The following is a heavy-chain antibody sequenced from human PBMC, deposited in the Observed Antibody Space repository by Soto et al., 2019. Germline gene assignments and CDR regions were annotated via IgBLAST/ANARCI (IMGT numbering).Heavy chain of an antibody. D-gene: IGHD1-1*01. Sequence: SGPTLVNPTQTLTLTCTLSGFSLSSLSTSGVGVGWIRQPPGKALEWLALIYWNDDTRYSPSLKSRLTITKQTSKNQVVLTMTNMDPVDTATDYFAHSERQHVSDYWGQGTLVTVSS. CDR2: IYWNDDT. J-gene: IGHJ4*02. V-gene: IGHV2-5*01. CDR3: AHSERQHVSDY. CDR1: GFSLSSLSTSGVG.